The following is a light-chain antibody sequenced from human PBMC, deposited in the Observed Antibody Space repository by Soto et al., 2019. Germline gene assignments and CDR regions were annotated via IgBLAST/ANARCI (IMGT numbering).Light chain of an antibody. V-gene: IGKV3-11*01. CDR2: DAS. Sequence: EIVLTQSPATLSLSPGEIATLSCRASQSLINFVAWYQHKPGQPPRLLIYDASKRATGIPTRFSGSGSGTDFTLTISSLQPEDFAVYYCQQRSNWPDAFGQGTRLEIK. J-gene: IGKJ5*01. CDR1: QSLINF. CDR3: QQRSNWPDA.